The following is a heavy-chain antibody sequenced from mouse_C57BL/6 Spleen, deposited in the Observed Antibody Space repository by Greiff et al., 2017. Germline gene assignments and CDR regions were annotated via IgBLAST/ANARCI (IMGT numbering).Heavy chain of an antibody. Sequence: EVKLVESGGGLVQPGGSLSLSSAASGFTFTDYYMSWVRQPPGQALEWLGFIRNKANGYTTEYSASVQGRFTISRDNSQSILYLQMNALRAEDSATYDCARYGGWLLPYAMDYWGQGTSVTVSS. V-gene: IGHV7-3*01. CDR2: IRNKANGYTT. CDR3: ARYGGWLLPYAMDY. D-gene: IGHD2-3*01. CDR1: GFTFTDYY. J-gene: IGHJ4*01.